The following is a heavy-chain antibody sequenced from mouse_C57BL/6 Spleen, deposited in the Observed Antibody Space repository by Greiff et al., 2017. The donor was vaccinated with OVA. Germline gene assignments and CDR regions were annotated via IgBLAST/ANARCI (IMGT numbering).Heavy chain of an antibody. V-gene: IGHV1-77*01. D-gene: IGHD2-2*01. CDR2: IGPGSGST. CDR1: GYTFTDYY. Sequence: VKLVESGAELVKPGASVKISCKASGYTFTDYYINWVKQRPGQGLEWIGKIGPGSGSTYYNEKFKGKATLTADKSSSTAYMQLSILTSEDSAVYFCARWLPLYYYAMDYWGQGTSVTVSS. J-gene: IGHJ4*01. CDR3: ARWLPLYYYAMDY.